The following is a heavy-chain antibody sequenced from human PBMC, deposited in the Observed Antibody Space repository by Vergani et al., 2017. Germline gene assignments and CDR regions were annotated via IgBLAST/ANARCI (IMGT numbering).Heavy chain of an antibody. J-gene: IGHJ5*02. CDR2: IYYSGST. Sequence: QVQLQESGPGLVKPSETLSLTCTVSGGSISSYYWSWIRQPPGKGLEWIGYIYYSGSTNYNPSLKSRVTISVDTSKNQFSLKLSSVTAADTAVYYCARAGYNWNDSGXFDPWGQGTLVTVSS. V-gene: IGHV4-59*01. CDR3: ARAGYNWNDSGXFDP. D-gene: IGHD1-1*01. CDR1: GGSISSYY.